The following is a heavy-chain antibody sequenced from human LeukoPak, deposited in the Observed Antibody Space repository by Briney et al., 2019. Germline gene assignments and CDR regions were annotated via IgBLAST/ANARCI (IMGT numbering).Heavy chain of an antibody. Sequence: GGSLRLSCAASGFTFSSYAMHWVRQAPGKGLEWVAFIRYDGSNKYYADSVKGRFTISRDNSKNTLYLQMNSLRAEDTAVYYCTNGDSSGYYVVMALKSFPFDYWGQGTLVTVSS. CDR2: IRYDGSNK. J-gene: IGHJ4*02. D-gene: IGHD3-22*01. V-gene: IGHV3-30*02. CDR3: TNGDSSGYYVVMALKSFPFDY. CDR1: GFTFSSYA.